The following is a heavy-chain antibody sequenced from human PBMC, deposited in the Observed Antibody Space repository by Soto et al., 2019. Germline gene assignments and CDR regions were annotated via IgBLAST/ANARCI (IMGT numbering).Heavy chain of an antibody. CDR1: GGSMSSHY. V-gene: IGHV4-59*11. D-gene: IGHD3-16*01. CDR3: PTAAPDASLGY. J-gene: IGHJ4*02. CDR2: ISYSGST. Sequence: SETLSLTCTVSGGSMSSHYWTWLRQPPGKGLEWIGYISYSGSTYYNPSLKSRVTISADTSRNQFSLKLSSVIAADTAVYYCPTAAPDASLGYWGQGTLVTVSS.